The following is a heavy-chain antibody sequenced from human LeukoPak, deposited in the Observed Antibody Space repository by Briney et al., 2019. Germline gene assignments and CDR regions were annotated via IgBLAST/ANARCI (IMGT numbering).Heavy chain of an antibody. CDR3: ASGIAAAGTGFDY. D-gene: IGHD6-13*01. CDR1: GYSISSGYY. V-gene: IGHV4-38-2*01. CDR2: IYHSGST. J-gene: IGHJ4*02. Sequence: KTSETLSLTCAVSGYSISSGYYWGWIRQPPGKGLEWIGSIYHSGSTYYNPSLKSRVTVSVHTSKNQFSLMLSSVPAADTAVYYCASGIAAAGTGFDYWGQGTLVTVSS.